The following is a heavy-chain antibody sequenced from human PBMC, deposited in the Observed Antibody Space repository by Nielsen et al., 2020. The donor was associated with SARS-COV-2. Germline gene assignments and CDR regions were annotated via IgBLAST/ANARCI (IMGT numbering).Heavy chain of an antibody. D-gene: IGHD6-13*01. CDR1: GGSISSSY. V-gene: IGHV4-59*01. CDR2: IYYSGST. CDR3: ARGHSSPSWYYYMNV. Sequence: SETLSLTCTVSGGSISSSYWSWIRQPPGKGLEWIGYIYYSGSTNYNPSLKSRVTISVDTSKNQFSLKLSSVTAADTAVYYCARGHSSPSWYYYMNVWGKGTTVTVSS. J-gene: IGHJ6*03.